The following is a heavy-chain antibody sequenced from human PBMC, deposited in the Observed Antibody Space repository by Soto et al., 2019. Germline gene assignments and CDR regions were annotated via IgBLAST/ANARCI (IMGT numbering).Heavy chain of an antibody. J-gene: IGHJ5*02. CDR1: GFTFSSYS. CDR3: ARDRVVWSGYYTYTSLFDP. Sequence: GGSLRLSCAASGFTFSSYSMNWVRQAPGKGLEWVSYISSSSSTIYYADSVKGRFTISRDNAKNSLYMQMNSLRDEDTAVYYCARDRVVWSGYYTYTSLFDPWGQGTLVTVS. D-gene: IGHD3-3*01. V-gene: IGHV3-48*02. CDR2: ISSSSSTI.